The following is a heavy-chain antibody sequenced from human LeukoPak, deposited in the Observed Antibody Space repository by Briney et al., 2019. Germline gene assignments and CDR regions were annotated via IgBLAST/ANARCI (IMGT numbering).Heavy chain of an antibody. CDR1: GFTFDDYA. V-gene: IGHV3-9*01. CDR3: AKDGWFGVLFPDNWFDP. CDR2: ISWNSGSI. D-gene: IGHD3-10*01. Sequence: GGSLRLSCAASGFTFDDYAMHWVRQAPGKGLEWVSGISWNSGSIGYADSVKGRFTISRDNAKNSLYLQMNSLRAEDTALYYCAKDGWFGVLFPDNWFDPWGQGTLVTVSS. J-gene: IGHJ5*02.